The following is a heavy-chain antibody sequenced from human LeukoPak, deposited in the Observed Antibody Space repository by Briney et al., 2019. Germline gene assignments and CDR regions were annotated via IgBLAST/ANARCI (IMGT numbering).Heavy chain of an antibody. CDR3: VRVVRGVIHWFDP. Sequence: SGGSLRLSCAASGXTVSSNYMSWVRQAPGKGLEWVSVIYAGGSTYYADSVKGRFTISRDNSKNTLYLQMNSLRAEDTAVYYCVRVVRGVIHWFDPWGQGTLVTVSS. CDR1: GXTVSSNY. D-gene: IGHD3-10*01. J-gene: IGHJ5*02. CDR2: IYAGGST. V-gene: IGHV3-53*01.